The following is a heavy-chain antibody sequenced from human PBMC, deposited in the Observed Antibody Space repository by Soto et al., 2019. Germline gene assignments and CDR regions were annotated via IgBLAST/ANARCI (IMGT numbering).Heavy chain of an antibody. J-gene: IGHJ3*02. CDR2: SYYSGST. CDR1: AGSISTGGYY. CDR3: ATNGDYEMGAFDI. Sequence: SETLSLTCTVSAGSISTGGYYWSWVRQHPGKGLEWIGYSYYSGSTYYIPSLKGRVTISVDKSKNQFSLKLSSVTAADTAVYFCATNGDYEMGAFDIWGQGTMVTVSS. D-gene: IGHD3-16*01. V-gene: IGHV4-31*03.